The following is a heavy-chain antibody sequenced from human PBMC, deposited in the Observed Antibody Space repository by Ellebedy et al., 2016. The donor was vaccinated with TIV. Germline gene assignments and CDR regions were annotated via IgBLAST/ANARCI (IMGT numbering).Heavy chain of an antibody. CDR3: ARDDGRYCSGGSCYSGWFDP. CDR1: GFTFSSYS. D-gene: IGHD2-15*01. CDR2: ISSSSSTI. J-gene: IGHJ5*02. Sequence: GESLKISCAASGFTFSSYSMNWVRQAPGKGLEWVSYISSSSSTIYYADSVKGRFTISRDNAKNSLYLQMNSLRAEDTAVYYCARDDGRYCSGGSCYSGWFDPWGQGTLVTVSS. V-gene: IGHV3-48*01.